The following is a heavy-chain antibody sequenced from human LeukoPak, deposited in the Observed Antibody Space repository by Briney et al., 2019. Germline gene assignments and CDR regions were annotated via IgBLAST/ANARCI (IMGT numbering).Heavy chain of an antibody. D-gene: IGHD1-14*01. Sequence: ASVKVSCKASGYTFTSYGISWVRPAPGQGLEWMGWISAYNDDTNYAQKLHDRVNMTTDTATSTAYMELRSLRSDDTAVYYCARLTLHNFDLWGRGTLVTVSS. V-gene: IGHV1-18*01. CDR2: ISAYNDDT. CDR1: GYTFTSYG. J-gene: IGHJ2*01. CDR3: ARLTLHNFDL.